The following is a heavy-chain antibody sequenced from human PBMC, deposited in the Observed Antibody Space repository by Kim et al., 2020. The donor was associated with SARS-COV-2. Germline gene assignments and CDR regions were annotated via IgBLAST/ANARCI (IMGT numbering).Heavy chain of an antibody. CDR3: ARPTMVRGVIYFDY. D-gene: IGHD3-10*01. V-gene: IGHV4-39*01. J-gene: IGHJ4*02. Sequence: NPSLKSRFTISVDTSKNQFSLKLSSVTAADTAVYYCARPTMVRGVIYFDYWGQGTLVTVSS.